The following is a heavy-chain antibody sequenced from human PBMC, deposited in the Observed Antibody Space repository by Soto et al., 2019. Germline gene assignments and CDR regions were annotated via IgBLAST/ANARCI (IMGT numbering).Heavy chain of an antibody. V-gene: IGHV2-70*11. CDR3: ARAPPRDPDGMDV. J-gene: IGHJ6*02. CDR1: GFSLSTSGMS. CDR2: IDWDDDK. Sequence: SGPTLVNPTQTLTLTCTFSGFSLSTSGMSVSWIRQPPGKALEWLARIDWDDDKYYSTSLNTRLTISKDTSKNQVVLTMTNMDPVDTATYYCARAPPRDPDGMDVWGQGTTITVS.